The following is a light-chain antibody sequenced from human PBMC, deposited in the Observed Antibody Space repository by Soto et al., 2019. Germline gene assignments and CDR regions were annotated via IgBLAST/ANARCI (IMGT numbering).Light chain of an antibody. V-gene: IGKV3-20*01. J-gene: IGKJ2*01. CDR3: QRYGISLGT. Sequence: IVLTQSPVTLSLSPGERATLACRASESVTNTRLAWYQQKGGQAPRLLIYAISTRARGIPDRFSGSGSGTDFTLTISRLEPEDFGVYYCQRYGISLGTFGQGTKLEIK. CDR1: ESVTNTR. CDR2: AIS.